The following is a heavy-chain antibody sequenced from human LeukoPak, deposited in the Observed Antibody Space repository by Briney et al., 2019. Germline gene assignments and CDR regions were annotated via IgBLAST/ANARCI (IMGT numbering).Heavy chain of an antibody. CDR1: GGSISSYY. V-gene: IGHV4-59*01. D-gene: IGHD3-10*01. J-gene: IGHJ4*02. CDR3: ARDLQLLWFGELQGAFLD. CDR2: IYYSGST. Sequence: SSETLSLTCTVSGGSISSYYWSWIRQPPGKGLEWIGYIYYSGSTNYNPSLKSRVTISVDTSKNQFSLKLSSVTAADTAVYYCARDLQLLWFGELQGAFLDWGQGTLVTVSS.